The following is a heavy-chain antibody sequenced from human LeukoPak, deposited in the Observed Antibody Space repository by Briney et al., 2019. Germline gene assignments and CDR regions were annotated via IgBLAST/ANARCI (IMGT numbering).Heavy chain of an antibody. D-gene: IGHD6-19*01. CDR3: ARSTDGTTSSGWYVDY. Sequence: QXRGXGXXXXGTIYYSGSTYYNPSLKSRVTISIDTSKNQFSLRLSSVTAADTAVFYCARSTDGTTSSGWYVDYWGQGTLVTVSS. CDR2: IYYSGST. J-gene: IGHJ4*02. V-gene: IGHV4-39*01.